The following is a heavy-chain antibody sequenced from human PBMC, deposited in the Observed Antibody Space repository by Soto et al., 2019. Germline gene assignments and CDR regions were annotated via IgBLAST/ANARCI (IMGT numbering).Heavy chain of an antibody. V-gene: IGHV3-15*01. J-gene: IGHJ4*02. CDR3: TTVYRIKWPSTTQY. CDR1: GFTFSNAW. Sequence: PGGSLRLSCAASGFTFSNAWMSWVRQAPGKGLEWVGRIKSRTDGGTTDYAAPVKGRFTISRDDSKNTLYLQMNSLKTEDTAVYYCTTVYRIKWPSTTQYWGQGTLVTVSS. D-gene: IGHD5-12*01. CDR2: IKSRTDGGTT.